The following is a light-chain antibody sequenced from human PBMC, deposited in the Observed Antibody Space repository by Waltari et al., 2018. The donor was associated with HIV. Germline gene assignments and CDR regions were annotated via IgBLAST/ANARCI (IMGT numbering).Light chain of an antibody. Sequence: QSALTQPASVCGSPGQSITLPCTGTNNDVGTYNYVSWYQQHPGKAPKLMIYDVTDRPSGVSDRFSGSKSGNTASLNISGLRAEDEADYYCSSYTSSISLVFGGGTKVTVL. CDR3: SSYTSSISLV. V-gene: IGLV2-14*03. CDR2: DVT. J-gene: IGLJ3*02. CDR1: NNDVGTYNY.